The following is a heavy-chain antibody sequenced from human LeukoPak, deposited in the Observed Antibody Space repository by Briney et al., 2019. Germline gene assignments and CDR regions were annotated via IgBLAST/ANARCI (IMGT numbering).Heavy chain of an antibody. CDR1: GYTFTSYD. Sequence: ASVKVSCKASGYTFTSYDINWVRQATGQGLEWMGWMNPNSGNTGYAQKFQGRVTMTRNTSISTAYMELSSLRSEDTAVYYCARDRGARIPYYFDYWGQGTLVTVSS. CDR3: ARDRGARIPYYFDY. V-gene: IGHV1-8*01. J-gene: IGHJ4*02. CDR2: MNPNSGNT. D-gene: IGHD3-10*01.